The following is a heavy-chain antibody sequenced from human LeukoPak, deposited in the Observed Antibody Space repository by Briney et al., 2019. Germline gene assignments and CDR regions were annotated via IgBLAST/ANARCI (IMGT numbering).Heavy chain of an antibody. J-gene: IGHJ4*02. CDR1: GYTFTDYY. Sequence: ATVKISCKVSGYTFTDYYMHWVQQAPGKGLEWMGLVDSEDGETIYAEKFQGRVTITADTSKDTAYMELSSLRSEDTAVYYCATDHTIFGVVITNMDDYWGQGTLVTVSS. CDR2: VDSEDGET. V-gene: IGHV1-69-2*01. D-gene: IGHD3-3*01. CDR3: ATDHTIFGVVITNMDDY.